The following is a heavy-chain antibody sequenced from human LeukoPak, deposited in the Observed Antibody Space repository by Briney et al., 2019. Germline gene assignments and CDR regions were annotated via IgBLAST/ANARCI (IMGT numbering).Heavy chain of an antibody. V-gene: IGHV4-34*01. Sequence: SETLSLTCAVYGVSFSGYYWSWIRQPPAKGLEWIGEINHSGSTNYNPYLKSRVTISVDTSKNQFSLKLSSVTAADTAVYYCARARHDFWSGYPSRHHWFDPWGQGTLVTVSS. CDR3: ARARHDFWSGYPSRHHWFDP. J-gene: IGHJ5*02. CDR2: INHSGST. CDR1: GVSFSGYY. D-gene: IGHD3-3*01.